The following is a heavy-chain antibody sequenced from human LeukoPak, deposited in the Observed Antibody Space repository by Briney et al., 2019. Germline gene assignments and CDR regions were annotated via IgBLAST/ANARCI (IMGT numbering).Heavy chain of an antibody. CDR1: GYTFTSYD. Sequence: ASVKVSRKASGYTFTSYDINWVRQATGQGLEWMGWMNPNSGNTGYAQKFQGRVTMTRNTSISTAYMELSSLRSEGTAVYYCARALTILSWFTPREGWFDPWGQGTLVTVSS. V-gene: IGHV1-8*01. J-gene: IGHJ5*02. D-gene: IGHD6-13*01. CDR2: MNPNSGNT. CDR3: ARALTILSWFTPREGWFDP.